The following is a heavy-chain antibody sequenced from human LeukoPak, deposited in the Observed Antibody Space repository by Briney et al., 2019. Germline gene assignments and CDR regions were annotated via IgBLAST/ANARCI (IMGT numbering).Heavy chain of an antibody. CDR3: ARALQLLSRNYYYYGMDV. CDR2: INQHGSER. CDR1: GFTFSFYW. V-gene: IGHV3-7*01. D-gene: IGHD2-2*01. J-gene: IGHJ6*02. Sequence: GGSLRLSCAASGFTFSFYWMSWVRQAPGKGLEWVANINQHGSERYYVDSVKGRFTISRDNAKNSLYLQMNSLRAEDTAVYYCARALQLLSRNYYYYGMDVWGQGTTVTVSS.